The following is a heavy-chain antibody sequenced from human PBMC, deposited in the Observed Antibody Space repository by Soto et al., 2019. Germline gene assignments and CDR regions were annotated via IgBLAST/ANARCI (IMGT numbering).Heavy chain of an antibody. J-gene: IGHJ4*02. Sequence: QVQLVQSGAEVKKPGASVKVSCKASGYTFATYDFAWVRQATGQGLEWMGWMNPNTGNTGYAQASRDRVTMTRNTSITTAYMELSSLRSEDTAVYFCARRKERSGPYYLDYWGQGTLVTVSS. CDR3: ARRKERSGPYYLDY. CDR1: GYTFATYD. V-gene: IGHV1-8*01. D-gene: IGHD6-25*01. CDR2: MNPNTGNT.